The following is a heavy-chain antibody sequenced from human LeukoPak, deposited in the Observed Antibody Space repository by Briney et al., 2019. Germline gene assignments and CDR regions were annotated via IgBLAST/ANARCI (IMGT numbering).Heavy chain of an antibody. CDR3: SKDLTSDFGGDLDP. D-gene: IGHD3-10*01. CDR1: GFTFGNHG. J-gene: IGHJ5*02. CDR2: ITFDGSHK. Sequence: GGSLRLSCAASGFTFGNHGMHWVRQAPGKGLEWVALITFDGSHKYYADSVKGRFTISRDNSKSTVYLQMNTLRAEDTAVYYCSKDLTSDFGGDLDPWGQGTLVTVSS. V-gene: IGHV3-30*02.